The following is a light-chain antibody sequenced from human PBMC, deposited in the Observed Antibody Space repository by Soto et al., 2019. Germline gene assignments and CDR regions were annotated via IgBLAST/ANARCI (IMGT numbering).Light chain of an antibody. V-gene: IGKV3-20*01. CDR1: QSLSRNY. CDR3: QQYGSSAIS. J-gene: IGKJ5*01. Sequence: EIVLTQSPGTLSLSPGERATLSCRASQSLSRNYLAWYKQKPGQAPRLLIYGASSRATGIPDRFSGSGSGTDFTLTISRLEPEDFTVDYGQQYGSSAISFGQGTRLETK. CDR2: GAS.